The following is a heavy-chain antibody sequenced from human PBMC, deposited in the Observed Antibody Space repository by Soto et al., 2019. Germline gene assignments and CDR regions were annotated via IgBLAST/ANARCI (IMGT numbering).Heavy chain of an antibody. CDR1: GYRFTSYW. D-gene: IGHD2-15*01. V-gene: IGHV5-10-1*04. CDR2: IDPSDSYT. J-gene: IGHJ5*02. Sequence: PGESLKISCQASGYRFTSYWITWVRQMPGKGLEWMGRIDPSDSYTRYSPSFEGQVTISADRSITTAYLQWSSLKASDTAMYYCARRKDMGNLVWLDTWGQGTMVTVYS. CDR3: ARRKDMGNLVWLDT.